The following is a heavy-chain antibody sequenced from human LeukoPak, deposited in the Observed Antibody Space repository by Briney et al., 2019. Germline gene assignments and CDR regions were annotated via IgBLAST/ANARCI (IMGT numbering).Heavy chain of an antibody. V-gene: IGHV3-48*02. CDR3: ARGPLGIFGVVIWGDLDY. Sequence: PGGSLRLSCAASGFTFSSYSMNWVRQAPGKGLEWVSYISSSSSTIYYADSVKGRFTISRDNAKNSLYLQMNSLRDEDTAVYYCARGPLGIFGVVIWGDLDYWGQGTLVTVSS. J-gene: IGHJ4*02. CDR1: GFTFSSYS. D-gene: IGHD3-3*01. CDR2: ISSSSSTI.